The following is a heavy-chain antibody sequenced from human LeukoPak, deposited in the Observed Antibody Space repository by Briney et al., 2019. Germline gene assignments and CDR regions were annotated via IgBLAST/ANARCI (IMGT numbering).Heavy chain of an antibody. J-gene: IGHJ4*01. CDR1: GFTFNTYS. CDR3: ARELADWRSGLTDE. CDR2: IDTRSRYI. Sequence: GGSLRLSCAASGFTFNTYSMIWVRQAPGKGLEWVSSIDTRSRYIFYADSMKGRFTISRDNAKNSLYLQMNSVRAEDTALYYGARELADWRSGLTDEWGEGSLVTV. D-gene: IGHD3/OR15-3a*01. V-gene: IGHV3-21*01.